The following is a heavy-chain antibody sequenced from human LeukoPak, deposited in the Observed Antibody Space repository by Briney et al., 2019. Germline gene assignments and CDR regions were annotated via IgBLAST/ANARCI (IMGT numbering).Heavy chain of an antibody. Sequence: PGGSLRLSCAASGFTFSSYSMNWVRQAPGKGLEWVSSISSSSSYIYYADSVKGRFTISRDNAKNSLYLQMNSLRAEDTAVYYCARDYGSGWYSWLDPWGQGTLVTVSS. CDR1: GFTFSSYS. V-gene: IGHV3-21*01. CDR3: ARDYGSGWYSWLDP. CDR2: ISSSSSYI. D-gene: IGHD6-19*01. J-gene: IGHJ5*02.